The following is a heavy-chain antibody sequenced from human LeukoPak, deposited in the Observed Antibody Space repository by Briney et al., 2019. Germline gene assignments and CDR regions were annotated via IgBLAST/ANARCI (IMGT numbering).Heavy chain of an antibody. CDR1: GGSISSYY. J-gene: IGHJ4*02. V-gene: IGHV4-59*08. D-gene: IGHD3-3*01. Sequence: KASETLSLTCTVSGGSISSYYWSWIRQPPGKGLEWIGYIYYSGSTNYNPSLKSRVTISVDTSKNQFSLKLSSVTAADTAVYYCASSEGGYYQGLMDYWGQGTLVTVSS. CDR3: ASSEGGYYQGLMDY. CDR2: IYYSGST.